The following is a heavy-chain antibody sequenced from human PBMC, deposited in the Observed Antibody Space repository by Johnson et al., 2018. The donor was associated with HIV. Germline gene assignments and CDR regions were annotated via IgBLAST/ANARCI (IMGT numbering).Heavy chain of an antibody. J-gene: IGHJ3*02. V-gene: IGHV3-30*18. D-gene: IGHD2-15*01. CDR3: AKGQVARGPLDI. CDR1: GFTFSSYG. CDR2: ISYDGSNK. Sequence: QVQLVESGGGLVQPGGSLRLSCAASGFTFSSYGMHWVRQAPGKGLEWVAVISYDGSNKYYADSVKGRFTISRDNSKNTLYLQMSSLRADDTAVYYCAKGQVARGPLDIWGQGTMVTVSS.